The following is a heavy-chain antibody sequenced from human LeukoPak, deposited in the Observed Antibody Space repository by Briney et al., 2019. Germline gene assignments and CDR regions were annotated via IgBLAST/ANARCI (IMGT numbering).Heavy chain of an antibody. CDR1: GGSISSYY. Sequence: SETLSLTCTVSGGSISSYYWSWIRQPPGKGLEWIGHIYYSGSTNYNPSLKSRVTISVDTSKNQFSLKLSSVTAADTAVYYCAREAEYHFDYWGQGTLVTVSS. D-gene: IGHD2-2*01. J-gene: IGHJ4*02. V-gene: IGHV4-59*01. CDR3: AREAEYHFDY. CDR2: IYYSGST.